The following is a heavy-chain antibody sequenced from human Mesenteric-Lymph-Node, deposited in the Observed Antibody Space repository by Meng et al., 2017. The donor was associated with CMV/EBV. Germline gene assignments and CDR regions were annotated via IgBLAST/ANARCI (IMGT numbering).Heavy chain of an antibody. V-gene: IGHV3-11*01. Sequence: FSCFYMSWIRQAPGEGLEWISNIDNSGNTINSADSVKGRFTISRDNAKNSLYLQMDSLRAEDTAVYYCARDYFGSGTYYKVPGDYFDYWGQGILVTVSS. CDR3: ARDYFGSGTYYKVPGDYFDY. J-gene: IGHJ4*02. CDR2: IDNSGNTI. CDR1: FSCFY. D-gene: IGHD3-10*01.